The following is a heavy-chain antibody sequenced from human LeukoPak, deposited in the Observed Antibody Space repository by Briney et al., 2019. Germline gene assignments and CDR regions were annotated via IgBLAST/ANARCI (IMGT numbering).Heavy chain of an antibody. J-gene: IGHJ4*02. CDR2: INAANGNI. Sequence: ASVKVSCKASGGSFSIYAINWVRQAPGQRLECMGWINAANGNIKYSPSFQGRVTFTGDISASTVYMEMSSLRSEDTALYYCARDGGGRYGTTLLDYWGQGALVTVSS. D-gene: IGHD1/OR15-1a*01. CDR3: ARDGGGRYGTTLLDY. V-gene: IGHV1-3*01. CDR1: GGSFSIYA.